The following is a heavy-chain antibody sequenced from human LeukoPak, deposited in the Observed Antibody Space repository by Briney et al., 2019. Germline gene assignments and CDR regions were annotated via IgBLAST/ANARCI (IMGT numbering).Heavy chain of an antibody. CDR2: ISGNARSA. D-gene: IGHD3-9*01. CDR1: GFTFGSYG. CDR3: ARVEDYDILTGFDY. V-gene: IGHV3-23*01. J-gene: IGHJ4*02. Sequence: QPGGTLRLSCEASGFTFGSYGMTWVRQAPGKGLEWVSAISGNARSAYYADSVKGRFTISRDNSKNTLYLQMNSLRAEDTAVYYCARVEDYDILTGFDYWGQGTLVTVSS.